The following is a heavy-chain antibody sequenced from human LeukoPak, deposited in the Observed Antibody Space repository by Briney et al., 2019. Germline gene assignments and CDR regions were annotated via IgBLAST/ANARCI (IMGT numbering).Heavy chain of an antibody. V-gene: IGHV4-39*01. D-gene: IGHD2-2*01. CDR1: GGSISSTSYY. J-gene: IGHJ5*02. CDR2: IYYRGST. CDR3: ARHPYHLLWLSWLDP. Sequence: SETLSLTCTVSGGSISSTSYYWGWIRQPPGKGLEWIGSIYYRGSTYSNPALKSRVTISVDTSKNQFSLKLSSLTAADTAVYYCARHPYHLLWLSWLDPWGQGTLVTVSS.